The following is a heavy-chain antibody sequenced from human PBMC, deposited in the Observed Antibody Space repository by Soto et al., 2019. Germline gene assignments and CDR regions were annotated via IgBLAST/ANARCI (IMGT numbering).Heavy chain of an antibody. CDR1: GFTFSSYG. CDR3: AKEATPATYYYYYMDV. CDR2: ISYDGSNK. Sequence: GGSLRLSCAASGFTFSSYGMHWVRQAPGKGLEWVAVISYDGSNKYYADAVKGRFTISRDNSKNTLYLQMNSLRAEDTAVYYCAKEATPATYYYYYMDVWGKGTTVTVSS. J-gene: IGHJ6*03. D-gene: IGHD5-12*01. V-gene: IGHV3-30*18.